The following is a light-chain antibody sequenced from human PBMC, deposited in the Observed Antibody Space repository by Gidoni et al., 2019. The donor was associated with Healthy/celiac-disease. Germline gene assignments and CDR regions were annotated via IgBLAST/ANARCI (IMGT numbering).Light chain of an antibody. CDR1: KLGDKY. V-gene: IGLV3-1*01. CDR2: QDS. J-gene: IGLJ2*01. Sequence: SYERTQPRSVSVSPGQTASITCSGDKLGDKYACWYQQTPGQSPVLVIYQDSKRPSGIPGRFSGSNSGTTATLTISGTQAMDEADYYCQAWDSSVVFGGGTKLTVL. CDR3: QAWDSSVV.